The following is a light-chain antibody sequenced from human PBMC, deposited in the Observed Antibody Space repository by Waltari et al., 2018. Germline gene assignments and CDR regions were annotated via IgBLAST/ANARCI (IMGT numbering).Light chain of an antibody. Sequence: SYEVTQPPSVSVSPGQTASITCSGDKLGDKYVYWYHQKPGQSPVLVIYRDTNRPSGIPERFSGSNSGNTATLTIGGTQTMDEADYYCQAWDTTTVVFGGGTRLTVL. J-gene: IGLJ2*01. CDR1: KLGDKY. V-gene: IGLV3-1*01. CDR2: RDT. CDR3: QAWDTTTVV.